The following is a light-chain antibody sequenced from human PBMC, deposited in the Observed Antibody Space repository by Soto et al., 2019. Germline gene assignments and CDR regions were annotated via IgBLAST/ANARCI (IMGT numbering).Light chain of an antibody. V-gene: IGLV2-14*01. CDR1: SSDVGGYNY. CDR3: SSYTSNSNLV. J-gene: IGLJ2*01. CDR2: DVS. Sequence: QSALTQPASVSGSPGQSITISCTGTSSDVGGYNYVSWYQQHPGKAPKLMIYDVSNRPSGVSNRFSGSKSGNTASLTVSGLQAEDEADYYCSSYTSNSNLVFGGGTNLTVL.